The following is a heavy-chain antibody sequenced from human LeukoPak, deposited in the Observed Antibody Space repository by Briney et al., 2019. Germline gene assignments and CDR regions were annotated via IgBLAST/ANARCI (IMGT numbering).Heavy chain of an antibody. CDR3: AREIVVVPAARSWFDP. D-gene: IGHD2-2*01. CDR2: ISAYNGNT. CDR1: GYTFTSYG. V-gene: IGHV1-18*01. Sequence: ASVKVSCKASGYTFTSYGISWVRQAPGQGLEWMGWISAYNGNTNYAQKLQGRVTMTTDTSTSTAYMELRSLRSHDTAVYYCAREIVVVPAARSWFDPWGQGTLVTVSS. J-gene: IGHJ5*02.